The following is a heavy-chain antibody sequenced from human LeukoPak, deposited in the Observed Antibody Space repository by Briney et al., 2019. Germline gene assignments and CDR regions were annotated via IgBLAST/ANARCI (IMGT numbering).Heavy chain of an antibody. D-gene: IGHD3-10*01. J-gene: IGHJ4*02. V-gene: IGHV4-34*01. CDR2: INHSGGT. CDR1: GFTFDDYG. Sequence: PGGSLRLSCAASGFTFDDYGVSWVRQAPGKGLEWIGEINHSGGTNYNPSLKSRVTISVDTSKNQFSLKLSSVTAADTAVYYCARRIGMVRGLKKPFDYWGQRTLVTVSS. CDR3: ARRIGMVRGLKKPFDY.